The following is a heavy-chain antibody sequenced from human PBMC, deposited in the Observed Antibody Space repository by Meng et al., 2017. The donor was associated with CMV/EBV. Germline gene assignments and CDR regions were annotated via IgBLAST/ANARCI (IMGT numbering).Heavy chain of an antibody. Sequence: QVQSQQCGAGMLQPSETLSRTCAVYGGSFSVYYWSWIRQPPGKGLEWIGEINHSGSTNYNPSLKSRVTISVDTSKNQFSLKLSSVTAADTAVYYCARGGNWFDPWGQGTLVTVSS. CDR1: GGSFSVYY. CDR2: INHSGST. V-gene: IGHV4-34*01. CDR3: ARGGNWFDP. J-gene: IGHJ5*02.